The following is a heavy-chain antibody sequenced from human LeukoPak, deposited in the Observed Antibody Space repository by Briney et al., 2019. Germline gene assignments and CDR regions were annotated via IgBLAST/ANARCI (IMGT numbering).Heavy chain of an antibody. J-gene: IGHJ4*02. CDR1: GFTFSSYW. V-gene: IGHV3-7*01. CDR3: ASLNDYGDYPTAAYFDY. CDR2: IKQDGAEK. Sequence: GGSLRLSCAASGFTFSSYWMNWVRQAPGKGLEWVANIKQDGAEKLYVDSVRGRFTISRDNAKNSLYLQMNSLRAEDTAVYYCASLNDYGDYPTAAYFDYWGQGTLVTVSS. D-gene: IGHD4-17*01.